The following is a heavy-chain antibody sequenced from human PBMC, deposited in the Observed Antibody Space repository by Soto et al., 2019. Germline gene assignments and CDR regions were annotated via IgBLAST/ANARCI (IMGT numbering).Heavy chain of an antibody. V-gene: IGHV4-39*01. CDR3: ARHRINSSGWYRWFDP. CDR2: IYYSGST. D-gene: IGHD6-19*01. J-gene: IGHJ5*02. Sequence: QLQLQESGPGLVKPSETLSLTCTVSGGSISSSSYYWGWSRQPPGKGLEWIGSIYYSGSTYYTPPRKRRATISVDTSKTQFFLKLSSVTDADTAVYYCARHRINSSGWYRWFDPWGQGTLVTVSS. CDR1: GGSISSSSYY.